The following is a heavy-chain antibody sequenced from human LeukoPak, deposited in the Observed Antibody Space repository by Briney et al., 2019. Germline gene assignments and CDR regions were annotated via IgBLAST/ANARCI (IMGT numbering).Heavy chain of an antibody. Sequence: GGSLRLSCAASGFSFSSFSMNWVRQAPGKGLEWVSSISSSSGYKYYADSMKGRFSVSRDNAKNSLYLQMNSLRVEDTAVYFCAREGLAAAGLDYWGQGTLVTVSS. J-gene: IGHJ4*02. CDR2: ISSSSGYK. CDR1: GFSFSSFS. D-gene: IGHD6-13*01. CDR3: AREGLAAAGLDY. V-gene: IGHV3-21*01.